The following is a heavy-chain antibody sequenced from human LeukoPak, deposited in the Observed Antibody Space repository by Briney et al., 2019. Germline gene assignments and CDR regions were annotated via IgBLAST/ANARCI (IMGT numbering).Heavy chain of an antibody. CDR1: GFTFSSYA. V-gene: IGHV3-23*01. D-gene: IGHD3-22*01. J-gene: IGHJ4*02. CDR3: AKDQRTGAYYYDSSGYYALDY. Sequence: GSLRLSCAASGFTFSSYAMSWVRQAPGEGLGWVSAISGSGGSTYYADSVKGRFTISRDNSKNTLYLQMNSLRAEDTAVYYCAKDQRTGAYYYDSSGYYALDYWGQGTLVTVSS. CDR2: ISGSGGST.